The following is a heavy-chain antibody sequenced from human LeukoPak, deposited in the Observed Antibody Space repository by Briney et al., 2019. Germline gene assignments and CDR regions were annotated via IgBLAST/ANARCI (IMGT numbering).Heavy chain of an antibody. CDR2: VKQDGSEK. V-gene: IGHV3-7*01. Sequence: GGSLRLSCAASGFTFSSYWMSWVRQAPGKGLEWVANVKQDGSEKYYVDSVKGRFTISRDNAKNSLYLQMNSLRAEDTAVYYCARDSCSGGSCSSIDYWGQGTLVTVSS. CDR3: ARDSCSGGSCSSIDY. D-gene: IGHD2-15*01. CDR1: GFTFSSYW. J-gene: IGHJ4*02.